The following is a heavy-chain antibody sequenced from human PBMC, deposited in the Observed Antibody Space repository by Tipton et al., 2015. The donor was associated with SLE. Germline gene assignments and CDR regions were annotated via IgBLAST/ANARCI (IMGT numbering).Heavy chain of an antibody. CDR2: IRGKAYGATR. J-gene: IGHJ4*02. CDR3: ARVLRFLEWLPLDY. Sequence: SLRLSCTASGFTLGDFAMIWFRQAPGKGLEWVGFIRGKAYGATREYAASVNGRFIISRDDSKGIAYLQMNSLKTEDTAVYYCARVLRFLEWLPLDYWGQGTLVTVSS. V-gene: IGHV3-49*03. CDR1: GFTLGDFA. D-gene: IGHD3-3*01.